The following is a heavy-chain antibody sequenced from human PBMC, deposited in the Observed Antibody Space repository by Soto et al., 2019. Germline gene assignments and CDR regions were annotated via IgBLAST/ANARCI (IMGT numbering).Heavy chain of an antibody. Sequence: SETLSLTCAVYGGSFSGYYWSWIRQPPGKGLEWIGEINHSGSTNYNPSLKSRVTISVDTSKNQFSLKLSSVTAADTAVYYCARERKMRIWGGYYTPNGFDPWGQGTLGTGSS. CDR1: GGSFSGYY. CDR2: INHSGST. CDR3: ARERKMRIWGGYYTPNGFDP. D-gene: IGHD3-3*01. J-gene: IGHJ5*02. V-gene: IGHV4-34*01.